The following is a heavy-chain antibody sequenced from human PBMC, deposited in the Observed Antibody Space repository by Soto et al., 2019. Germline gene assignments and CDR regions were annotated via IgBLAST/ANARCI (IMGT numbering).Heavy chain of an antibody. CDR1: GGSISSGGYY. Sequence: TSETLSLTCTVSGGSISSGGYYWSWIRQHPGKGLEWIGYIYYSGSTYYNPSLKSRVTISVDTSKNQFSLKLSSVTAADTAVYYCASQTTDILTGYYYFDYWGQGTLVTVSS. D-gene: IGHD3-9*01. CDR3: ASQTTDILTGYYYFDY. CDR2: IYYSGST. V-gene: IGHV4-31*03. J-gene: IGHJ4*02.